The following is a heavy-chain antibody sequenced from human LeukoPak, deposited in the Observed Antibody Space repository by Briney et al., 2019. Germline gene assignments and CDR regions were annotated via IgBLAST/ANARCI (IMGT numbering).Heavy chain of an antibody. CDR1: GYSISSGYY. J-gene: IGHJ4*02. D-gene: IGHD6-19*01. CDR3: ARVSGYSSGWYYDY. Sequence: SETLSLTCTVSGYSISSGYYWGWIRPPPGKGVEWIGSIYHSGSTYYNPSLKSRVTISVDTSKNQFSLKLSSLTAADTAVYYCARVSGYSSGWYYDYWGQGTLVTVSS. V-gene: IGHV4-38-2*02. CDR2: IYHSGST.